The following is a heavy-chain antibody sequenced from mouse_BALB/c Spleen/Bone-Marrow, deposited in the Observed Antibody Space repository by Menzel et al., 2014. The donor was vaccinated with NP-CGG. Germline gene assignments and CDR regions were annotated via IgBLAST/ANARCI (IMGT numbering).Heavy chain of an antibody. CDR1: GYAFSNYG. CDR2: IYPGDGDT. CDR3: ASVYDYGRGYAMDY. D-gene: IGHD2-4*01. V-gene: IGHV1-80*01. J-gene: IGHJ4*01. Sequence: VQLVESGAELVRPGSPVKISCKASGYAFSNYGMNWVKQRPGQGLEWIGQIYPGDGDTNYNGKFKGRVTLTADKSSSTAYLQLSSLTSEDSAVYFCASVYDYGRGYAMDYWGQGTSVTVSS.